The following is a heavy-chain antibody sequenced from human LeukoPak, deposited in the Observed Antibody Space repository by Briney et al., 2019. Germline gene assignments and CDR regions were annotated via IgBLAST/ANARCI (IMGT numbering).Heavy chain of an antibody. J-gene: IGHJ6*02. Sequence: PSETLSLTCAVSGGSISSSNWWSWVRQPPGKGLEWIGEIFHSGSTNYNPSLKSRVTISVDTSKNQFSLKLSSVTAADTAVYYCARHGGYYYDSSGYYYYGMDVWGQGTTVTVSS. CDR1: GGSISSSNW. CDR3: ARHGGYYYDSSGYYYYGMDV. CDR2: IFHSGST. D-gene: IGHD3-22*01. V-gene: IGHV4-4*02.